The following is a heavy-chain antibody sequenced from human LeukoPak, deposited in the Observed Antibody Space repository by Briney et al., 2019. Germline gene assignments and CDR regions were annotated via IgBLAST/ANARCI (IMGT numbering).Heavy chain of an antibody. CDR2: IGGSGVST. CDR1: GFTFSNYA. D-gene: IGHD3-22*01. J-gene: IGHJ4*02. V-gene: IGHV3-23*01. CDR3: AKSGSNSYYYLFDY. Sequence: GGSLRLSCAASGFTFSNYAMSWVRQAPGKGLEWVSAIGGSGVSTCYADSVKGRFTISRDSSKNTLYLQMNSLRVEDTAVYYCAKSGSNSYYYLFDYWGQGTLVTVSS.